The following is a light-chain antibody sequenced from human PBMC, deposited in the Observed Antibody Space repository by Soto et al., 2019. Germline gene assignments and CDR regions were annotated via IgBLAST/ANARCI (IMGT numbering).Light chain of an antibody. V-gene: IGKV1-5*03. Sequence: DIQMTQSPSTLPASVGDRVTITCRASQSISNWLAWYQQRPGKAPKLLIYKASSLESGVPSRFSGSGSGTEFTLTISSLQPEDFATYYCQQSSTWTFGQGTKVDIK. CDR3: QQSSTWT. CDR1: QSISNW. J-gene: IGKJ1*01. CDR2: KAS.